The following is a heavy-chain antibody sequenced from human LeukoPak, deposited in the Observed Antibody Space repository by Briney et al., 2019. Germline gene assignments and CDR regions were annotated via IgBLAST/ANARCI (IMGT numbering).Heavy chain of an antibody. Sequence: SETLSLTCTVSGGSISSSSYYWGWIRQPPGKGLEWIGSIYYSGSTYYNPSLKSRVTISVDTSKNQFSLKLSSVTAADTAVYYCARLFYGETSGFDYWGQGTLVTVSS. J-gene: IGHJ4*02. V-gene: IGHV4-39*01. D-gene: IGHD4-17*01. CDR2: IYYSGST. CDR3: ARLFYGETSGFDY. CDR1: GGSISSSSYY.